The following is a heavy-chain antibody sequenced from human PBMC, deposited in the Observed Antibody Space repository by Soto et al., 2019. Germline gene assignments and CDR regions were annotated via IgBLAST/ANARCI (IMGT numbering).Heavy chain of an antibody. CDR2: IVVGSGNT. CDR1: GFTFTSSA. J-gene: IGHJ6*02. D-gene: IGHD3-10*01. CDR3: AADQWFGEYLGGMDV. V-gene: IGHV1-58*02. Sequence: ASVKVSCKASGFTFTSSAMQWVRQARGQRLEWIGWIVVGSGNTNYAQKFQERVTITRDMSTSTAYIELSSLRSEDTAVYYCAADQWFGEYLGGMDVWGQGTTVTVSS.